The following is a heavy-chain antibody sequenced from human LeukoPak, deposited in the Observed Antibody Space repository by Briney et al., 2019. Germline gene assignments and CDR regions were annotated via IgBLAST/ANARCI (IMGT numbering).Heavy chain of an antibody. J-gene: IGHJ6*02. D-gene: IGHD2-15*01. CDR1: GYTFTGYY. V-gene: IGHV1-2*02. CDR2: INPNSGGT. Sequence: ASVKVSCKASGYTFTGYYMHWVRQAPGQGLEWMGWINPNSGGTNYAQKFQGRVTMTTDTSISTAYMELSRLRSDDTGVYYRYEEDRENSLDVWGQGTMVTVSS. CDR3: YEEDRENSLDV.